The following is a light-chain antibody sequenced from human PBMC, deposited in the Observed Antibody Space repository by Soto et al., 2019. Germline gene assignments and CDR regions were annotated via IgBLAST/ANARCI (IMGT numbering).Light chain of an antibody. Sequence: QSVLTQPASVSGSPGQSITISCTGTSSGVGSYNLVSWYQQHPGKAPKLMIYEVSKRPSGLSNRFSASKSGNTASLTISGLQAEDEADYCCCSYARSSTYVFGTGTKVTVL. J-gene: IGLJ1*01. CDR1: SSGVGSYNL. CDR2: EVS. V-gene: IGLV2-23*02. CDR3: CSYARSSTYV.